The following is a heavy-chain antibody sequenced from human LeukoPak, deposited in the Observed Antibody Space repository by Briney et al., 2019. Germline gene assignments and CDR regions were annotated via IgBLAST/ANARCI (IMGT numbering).Heavy chain of an antibody. V-gene: IGHV4-34*01. Sequence: PSETLSLTCAVYGGSFSGYYWSWIRQPPGKGLEWIGEINHSGSTNYNPSLKSRVTISVDTSKNQFSLKLSSVTAADTAVYYCARGKGGWYRPFGYWGQGTLVTVSS. D-gene: IGHD6-19*01. CDR2: INHSGST. CDR1: GGSFSGYY. J-gene: IGHJ4*02. CDR3: ARGKGGWYRPFGY.